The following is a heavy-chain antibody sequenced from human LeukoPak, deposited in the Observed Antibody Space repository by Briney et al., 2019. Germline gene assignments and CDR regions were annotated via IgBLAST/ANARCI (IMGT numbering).Heavy chain of an antibody. J-gene: IGHJ4*02. V-gene: IGHV3-23*01. CDR2: INNSGGTT. Sequence: GGSLRLSCATSGFTFSTYTMTWVRLAPGKGLEWVAIINNSGGTTYYADSVRGRFTVSRDNSRNTLYLQLESLRAEDTAVYYCTSQTYVGNGRYYSDNWGQGTLVTVSS. CDR1: GFTFSTYT. D-gene: IGHD3-10*01. CDR3: TSQTYVGNGRYYSDN.